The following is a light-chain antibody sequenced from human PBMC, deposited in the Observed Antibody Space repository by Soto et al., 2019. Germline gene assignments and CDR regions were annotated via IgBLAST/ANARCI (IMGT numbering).Light chain of an antibody. V-gene: IGLV1-44*01. CDR2: NNN. J-gene: IGLJ3*02. Sequence: QSALTQPPSASGTPGQRVTISCSGSSSNIGSNTVNWYQQLPGTAPKLLIYNNNQQPSGGPDRFSGSRSGTSASLAISGLQSEDEADYYCAAWDDSLNGVFGGGTKLTVL. CDR3: AAWDDSLNGV. CDR1: SSNIGSNT.